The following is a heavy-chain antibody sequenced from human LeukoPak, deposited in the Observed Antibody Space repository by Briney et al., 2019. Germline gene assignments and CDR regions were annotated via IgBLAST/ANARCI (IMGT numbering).Heavy chain of an antibody. J-gene: IGHJ6*04. V-gene: IGHV3-21*01. CDR1: GFTFSSYS. Sequence: GGSLRLSCAASGFTFSSYSMNWVRQAPGTGLEWVSSISSSSSYIYYADSVKGRFTISRDNAKNSLYLQMNSLRAEDTAVYYCARDKAIVVVPAAMYYYYGMDVWGKGTTVTVSS. D-gene: IGHD2-2*01. CDR2: ISSSSSYI. CDR3: ARDKAIVVVPAAMYYYYGMDV.